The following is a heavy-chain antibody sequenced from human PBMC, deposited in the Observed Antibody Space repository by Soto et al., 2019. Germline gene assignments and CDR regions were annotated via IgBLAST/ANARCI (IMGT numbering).Heavy chain of an antibody. CDR2: ISSSGSSI. Sequence: GGSLRPSCAASGFTFSDYYMSWIRQAPGKGLEWVSYISSSGSSIYYADSVKGRFTISRDNAKNSLYLQMNSLRAEDTAVYYCARVGVNSSSSQYYYYGMDVWGQGTTVTVS. CDR1: GFTFSDYY. CDR3: ARVGVNSSSSQYYYYGMDV. D-gene: IGHD6-6*01. V-gene: IGHV3-11*01. J-gene: IGHJ6*02.